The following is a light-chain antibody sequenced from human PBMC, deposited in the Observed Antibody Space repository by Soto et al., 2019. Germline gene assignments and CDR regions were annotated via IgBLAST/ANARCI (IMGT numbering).Light chain of an antibody. Sequence: QSVLTQPPSVSAASGQKVTISCSGSSSNIGNNYVSWYQQLPGTAPKLLIYDNNKRPSGIPDRFSGSKSGTSATLGITGLQAGGEADYYCGTWDSSLSAVVFGGGTKVTVL. CDR3: GTWDSSLSAVV. CDR1: SSNIGNNY. CDR2: DNN. J-gene: IGLJ2*01. V-gene: IGLV1-51*01.